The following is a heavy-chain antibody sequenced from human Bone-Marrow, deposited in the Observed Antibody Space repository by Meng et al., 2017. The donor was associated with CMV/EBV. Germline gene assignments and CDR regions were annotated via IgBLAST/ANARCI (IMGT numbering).Heavy chain of an antibody. J-gene: IGHJ4*02. CDR3: AREYRSSSDD. V-gene: IGHV1-69*05. CDR1: GGTFSSYA. CDR2: IIPIFSTT. Sequence: SVKVSCKASGGTFSSYAISWVRQAPGQGLEWMGGIIPIFSTTNYAQKFQGRVTITTDESTSTAYMELSSLRSEDTAVYYCAREYRSSSDDWGQGMLVTVSS. D-gene: IGHD6-6*01.